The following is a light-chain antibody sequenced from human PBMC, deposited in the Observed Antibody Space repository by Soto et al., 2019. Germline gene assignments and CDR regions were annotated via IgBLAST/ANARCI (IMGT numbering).Light chain of an antibody. J-gene: IGKJ2*01. CDR2: AVS. V-gene: IGKV1-6*01. CDR1: QGVGND. Sequence: AIQMTQSPSSLSASVGDRATITCRASQGVGNDLGWYQHKPGKAPRLLIYAVSSLETGVPSRFSGSGSGTDVTLTISSLQPEDFATYYCLQDYNSPYTFGQGTKLEI. CDR3: LQDYNSPYT.